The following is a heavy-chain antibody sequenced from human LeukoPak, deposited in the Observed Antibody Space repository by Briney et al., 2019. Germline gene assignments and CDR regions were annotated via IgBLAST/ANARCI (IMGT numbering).Heavy chain of an antibody. J-gene: IGHJ4*02. Sequence: PSETLSLTCTVSGGSISSSSYYWGWIRQPPGKGLEWIGTNYYSGSTYYNPALNSRVTISVDTSKNLFYLRLTSVTAADTAVYYCARREGIIASADYFDYWGQGTLVTVSS. CDR2: NYYSGST. D-gene: IGHD6-13*01. V-gene: IGHV4-39*01. CDR1: GGSISSSSYY. CDR3: ARREGIIASADYFDY.